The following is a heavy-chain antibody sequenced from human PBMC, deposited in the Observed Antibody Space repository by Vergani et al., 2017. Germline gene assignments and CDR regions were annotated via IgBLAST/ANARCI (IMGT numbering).Heavy chain of an antibody. J-gene: IGHJ4*02. CDR2: IIPIFGTA. Sequence: QVQLVQSGAEVKKPGSSVKVSCKASGGTFSSYAISWVRQAPGQGLEWMGRIIPIFGTANYAQKFQGRVTITADESTSTAYMELSSLRSEDTAVYYCARDGPILTGYYSGDGYFDYWGQGTLVTVSS. V-gene: IGHV1-69*18. D-gene: IGHD3-9*01. CDR1: GGTFSSYA. CDR3: ARDGPILTGYYSGDGYFDY.